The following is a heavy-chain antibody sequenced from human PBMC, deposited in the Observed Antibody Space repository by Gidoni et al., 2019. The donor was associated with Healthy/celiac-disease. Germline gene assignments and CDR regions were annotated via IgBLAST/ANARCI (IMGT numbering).Heavy chain of an antibody. CDR2: ISSNGGST. J-gene: IGHJ6*03. CDR1: GFPFSSYA. D-gene: IGHD3-10*01. Sequence: EVQLVESGGGLVQPGGSLRLSCSASGFPFSSYAMHWVRQAPGKGLEYVSAISSNGGSTYYADSVKGRFTISRDNSKNTLYLQMSSLRAEDTAVYYCVKVGFGELPYYMDVWGKGTTVTVSS. V-gene: IGHV3-64D*09. CDR3: VKVGFGELPYYMDV.